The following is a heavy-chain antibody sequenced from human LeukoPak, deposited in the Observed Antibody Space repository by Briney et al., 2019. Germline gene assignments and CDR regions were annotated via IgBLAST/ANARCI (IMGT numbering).Heavy chain of an antibody. V-gene: IGHV3-53*01. CDR1: GFTVSNNY. CDR3: ARGGGYTTSCFTY. CDR2: IYSGGTT. J-gene: IGHJ4*02. Sequence: GGSLRLSCAASGFTVSNNYMSWVRQAPGKGLEWVSVIYSGGTTYYADSVKGRFTITRDNSKNTLYLQMNSLRAEDTAVYYCARGGGYTTSCFTYWGQGTLVTVSS. D-gene: IGHD6-13*01.